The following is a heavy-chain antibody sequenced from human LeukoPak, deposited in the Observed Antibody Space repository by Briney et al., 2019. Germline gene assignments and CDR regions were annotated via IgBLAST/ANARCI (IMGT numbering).Heavy chain of an antibody. J-gene: IGHJ4*02. V-gene: IGHV1-2*02. CDR3: AREGDDGDYIDY. CDR2: INPNSGGA. D-gene: IGHD4-17*01. Sequence: ASVKVSCKASGYTFTGYYMHWVRQAPGQGLEWMGWINPNSGGANYAQKFQGRVTMTRDTSISTAYMELSRLRSDDTAVYYCAREGDDGDYIDYWGQGTLVTVSS. CDR1: GYTFTGYY.